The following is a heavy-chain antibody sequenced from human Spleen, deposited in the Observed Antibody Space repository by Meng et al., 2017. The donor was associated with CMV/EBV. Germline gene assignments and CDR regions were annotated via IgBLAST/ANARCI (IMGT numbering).Heavy chain of an antibody. V-gene: IGHV1-2*02. CDR1: GYTFTGYY. J-gene: IGHJ4*02. CDR2: INPNSGGT. D-gene: IGHD2-21*01. CDR3: ARALWRGGKGHDY. Sequence: ASVKVSCKASGYTFTGYYIHWMRQAPRQGLEWMGWINPNSGGTNCSQKFQGRVTMTRDTTISTTYMELSRLRSDDTAVYYCARALWRGGKGHDYWGQGTLVTVSS.